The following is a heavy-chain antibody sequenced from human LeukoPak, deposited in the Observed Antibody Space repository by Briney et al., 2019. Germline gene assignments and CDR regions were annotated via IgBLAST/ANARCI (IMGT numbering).Heavy chain of an antibody. CDR2: IGTAGEI. Sequence: GGSLRLSCAASGFTFSSYDIHWVRQATGKGLEWVSGIGTAGEIYYPGSVKGGFTISRENAKNSLYLQMNSLRAGDTAVYYCASSIGYYYYYMDVWGKGTTVTVSS. CDR1: GFTFSSYD. CDR3: ASSIGYYYYYMDV. J-gene: IGHJ6*03. V-gene: IGHV3-13*01. D-gene: IGHD3-10*01.